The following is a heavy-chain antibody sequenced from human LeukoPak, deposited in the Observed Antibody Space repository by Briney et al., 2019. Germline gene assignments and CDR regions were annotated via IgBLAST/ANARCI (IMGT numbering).Heavy chain of an antibody. V-gene: IGHV4-34*01. CDR3: ARPSKDY. Sequence: ETLSLTCAVYGGSFSGYYWSWIRQPPGKGLEWIGEINHSGSTNYNPSLKSRVTISVDTSKNQFSLKLSSVTAADTAVYYCARPSKDYWGQGTLVTVSS. J-gene: IGHJ4*02. CDR2: INHSGST. CDR1: GGSFSGYY.